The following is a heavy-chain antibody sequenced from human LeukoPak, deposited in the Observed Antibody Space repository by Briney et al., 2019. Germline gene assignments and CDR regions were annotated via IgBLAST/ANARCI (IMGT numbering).Heavy chain of an antibody. CDR2: IYSGGST. CDR1: GFTVSSNY. CDR3: ARAISIPYYYYYMDV. V-gene: IGHV3-53*01. Sequence: GGSLRLSCAASGFTVSSNYMSWVRQAPGKGLEWVSVIYSGGSTYYADSVKGRFTISRDNSKNTLYLQMNSLRAEDTAVYYCARAISIPYYYYYMDVWGKGTTVTISS. J-gene: IGHJ6*03. D-gene: IGHD2-2*02.